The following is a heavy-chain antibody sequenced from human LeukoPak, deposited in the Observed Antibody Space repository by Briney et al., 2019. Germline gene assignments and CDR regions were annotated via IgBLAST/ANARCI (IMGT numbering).Heavy chain of an antibody. CDR1: GGTFSSYA. CDR3: ARDPDDSSGYYR. CDR2: IIPIFGTA. V-gene: IGHV1-69*13. J-gene: IGHJ5*02. Sequence: ASVKVSCKASGGTFSSYAISWVRQAPGRGLEWMGGIIPIFGTANYAQKFQGRVTITADESTSTAYMELSSLRSEDTAVYYCARDPDDSSGYYRWGQGTLVTVSS. D-gene: IGHD3-22*01.